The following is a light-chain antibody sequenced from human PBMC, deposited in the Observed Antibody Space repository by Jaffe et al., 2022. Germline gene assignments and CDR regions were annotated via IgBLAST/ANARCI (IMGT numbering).Light chain of an antibody. J-gene: IGLJ2*01. CDR1: NIGRKS. V-gene: IGLV3-21*02. Sequence: SFVLTQPPSVSVAPRQTARIPCGGNNIGRKSVHWYQHKPGQAPLLILHDDSGRPSGIPARFSGSNSGSTATLTITRVEAGDEADYYCQVCDNDNDHVVFGGGTKLTVL. CDR3: QVCDNDNDHVV. CDR2: DDS.